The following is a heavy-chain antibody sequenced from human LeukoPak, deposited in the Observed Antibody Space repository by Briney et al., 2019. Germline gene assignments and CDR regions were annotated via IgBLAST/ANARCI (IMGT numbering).Heavy chain of an antibody. CDR2: IYPGDSDT. Sequence: GESLKISCKGSGYSFTSYWIGWVRQMPGKGLEWMGIIYPGDSDTRYSPSFQGQVTISADKSISTAYLQWSSLKASDTAMYYCARPGYSSGWYTEGGWFDPWGQGTLVTVSS. J-gene: IGHJ5*02. CDR1: GYSFTSYW. D-gene: IGHD6-19*01. CDR3: ARPGYSSGWYTEGGWFDP. V-gene: IGHV5-51*01.